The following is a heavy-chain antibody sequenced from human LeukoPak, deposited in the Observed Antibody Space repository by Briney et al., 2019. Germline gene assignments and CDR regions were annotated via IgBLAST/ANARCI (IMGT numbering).Heavy chain of an antibody. Sequence: GGSLRLSCAASGFTVSSNYMSWVRQAPGKGLEWVSVIYSGGSTYYADSVKGRFTISRDNSKNTLYLQMNSLRAEDTAVYYCARDCSGGSCYGSYYYYGMDVWGQGTTVTVSS. D-gene: IGHD2-15*01. CDR2: IYSGGST. V-gene: IGHV3-53*01. J-gene: IGHJ6*02. CDR3: ARDCSGGSCYGSYYYYGMDV. CDR1: GFTVSSNY.